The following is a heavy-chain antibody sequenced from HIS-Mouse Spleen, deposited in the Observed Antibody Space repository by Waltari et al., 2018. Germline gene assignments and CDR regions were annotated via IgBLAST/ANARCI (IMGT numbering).Heavy chain of an antibody. CDR3: AREIPYSSSWYDWYFDL. CDR1: GGSISSSSYY. V-gene: IGHV4-39*07. D-gene: IGHD6-13*01. CDR2: IYYSGST. J-gene: IGHJ2*01. Sequence: QLQLQESGPGLVKPSETLSHTCTVSGGSISSSSYYWGWIRQPPGKGLEWIGSIYYSGSTYNIPSRKGRVNISVDTSKNQFSLKLSSVTAADTAVYYCAREIPYSSSWYDWYFDLWGRGTLVTVSS.